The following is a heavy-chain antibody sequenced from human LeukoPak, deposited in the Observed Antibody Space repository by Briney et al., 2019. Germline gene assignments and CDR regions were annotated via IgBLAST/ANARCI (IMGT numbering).Heavy chain of an antibody. V-gene: IGHV4-39*07. D-gene: IGHD3-16*01. CDR1: GGSISSSSYY. CDR3: ARGGRYFDY. CDR2: IYYSGST. J-gene: IGHJ4*02. Sequence: PSETLSLTCTVSGGSISSSSYYWGWIRQPTGKGLEWIGSIYYSGSTYYNPSLKSRVTISVDTSKNQFSLKLSSVTAADTAVYYCARGGRYFDYWGQGTLVTVSS.